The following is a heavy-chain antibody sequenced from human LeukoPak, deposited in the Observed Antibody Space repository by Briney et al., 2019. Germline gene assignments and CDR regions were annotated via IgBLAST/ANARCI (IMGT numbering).Heavy chain of an antibody. Sequence: SETLSLTCSVSGGSITSYYWSWIRQPPGKGLEWIGSLYYSGSTNYNPSLKSRVTISLDTSKSQFSLNLRSVTAADAAVYYCASLTQNFWARGTRVTVPS. CDR2: LYYSGST. CDR3: ASLTQNF. J-gene: IGHJ4*02. D-gene: IGHD1-14*01. V-gene: IGHV4-59*01. CDR1: GGSITSYY.